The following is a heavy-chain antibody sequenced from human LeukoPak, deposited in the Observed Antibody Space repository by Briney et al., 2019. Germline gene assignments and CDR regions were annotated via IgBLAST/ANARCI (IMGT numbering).Heavy chain of an antibody. D-gene: IGHD2/OR15-2a*01. V-gene: IGHV1-69*05. CDR1: GVSFTFTSHA. J-gene: IGHJ3*02. CDR2: FIPIFGAA. Sequence: SVKVSCKASGVSFTFTSHAITWVRQAPGQGLEYMGGFIPIFGAATYAQKFQGRVTITTDESTRTVYMELSRLRSEDSAMYYCAGFFYDETNAAFDIWGQGTKVTVSS. CDR3: AGFFYDETNAAFDI.